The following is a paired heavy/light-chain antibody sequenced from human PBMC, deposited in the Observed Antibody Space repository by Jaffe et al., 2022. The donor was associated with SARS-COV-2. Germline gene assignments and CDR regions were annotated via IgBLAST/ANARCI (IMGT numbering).Light chain of an antibody. CDR1: SNIGSSP. J-gene: IGLJ2*01. Sequence: QSVLTQPPSASGTPGQRVTISCSASSNIGSSPVNWYQQLPGTAPKLLIYSNNQRPSGVPDRFSGSKSGTSASLAISGLQSEDEADYYCAAWDDRLNGPVVFGGGTKLTVL. CDR3: AAWDDRLNGPVV. CDR2: SNN. V-gene: IGLV1-44*01.
Heavy chain of an antibody. CDR2: ISANNGNT. CDR3: ARLVRNRLNIWFDP. CDR1: GYNFISYG. D-gene: IGHD2-8*01. J-gene: IGHJ5*02. V-gene: IGHV1-18*01. Sequence: QVQLVQSGAEVKNPGASVKVSCKSSGYNFISYGITWVRQAPGQGLEWMGWISANNGNTNYAQNLQGRLTMTTDTSTSIAYMELRSLRSDDTAVYYCARLVRNRLNIWFDPWGQGTLVTVSS.